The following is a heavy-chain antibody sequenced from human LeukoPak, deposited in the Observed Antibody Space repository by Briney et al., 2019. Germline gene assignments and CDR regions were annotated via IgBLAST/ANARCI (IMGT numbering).Heavy chain of an antibody. Sequence: SETLSLTCTVSGGSISSSSYYWGWIRQPPGTGLEWIGSIYYSGSTYYNPSLKSRVTISVDTSKNQSSLKLSSVTAADTAVYYCARGPRITIFGTNQRDYYYGMDVWGQGTTVTVSS. CDR2: IYYSGST. CDR3: ARGPRITIFGTNQRDYYYGMDV. CDR1: GGSISSSSYY. D-gene: IGHD3-3*01. V-gene: IGHV4-39*01. J-gene: IGHJ6*02.